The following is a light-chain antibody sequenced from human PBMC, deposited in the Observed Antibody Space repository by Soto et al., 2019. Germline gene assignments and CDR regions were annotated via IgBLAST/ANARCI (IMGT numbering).Light chain of an antibody. CDR2: GAS. CDR3: QQYSNWPRT. J-gene: IGKJ1*01. V-gene: IGKV3-15*01. CDR1: QSISNN. Sequence: EIVMTQSPATLSVSPGERATLSSRPGQSISNNLAWYQQKPGQAPRLLIYGASTRATGIPARFTGSGSGTEFTLTISSLQSEDFAVYYCQQYSNWPRTFGQGTKV.